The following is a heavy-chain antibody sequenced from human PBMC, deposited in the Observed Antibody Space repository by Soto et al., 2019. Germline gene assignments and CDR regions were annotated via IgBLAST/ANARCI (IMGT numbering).Heavy chain of an antibody. V-gene: IGHV3-48*01. CDR1: GFTFSSYS. CDR2: ISSSSSTI. CDR3: ARDDTMVTY. D-gene: IGHD3-10*01. J-gene: IGHJ4*02. Sequence: GGSLRLSCAASGFTFSSYSMNWVRQAPGKGLEWVSYISSSSSTIYYADSVKGRFTISRDNAKNSLYLQMNSLRGEDTAVYYCARDDTMVTYWGQGTLVTVSS.